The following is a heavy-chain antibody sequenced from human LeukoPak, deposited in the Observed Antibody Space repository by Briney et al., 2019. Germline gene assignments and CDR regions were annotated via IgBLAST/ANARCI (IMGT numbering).Heavy chain of an antibody. CDR3: ASQRSYSGSYVTFDF. CDR1: GFTFSSYA. J-gene: IGHJ4*02. Sequence: PGGSLRLSCAASGFTFSSYAMSWVRQAPGKGLEWVSAISGSGGSTYYADSVKGRFTISRDNSKDTLYLQMNSLRAEDTAVYYCASQRSYSGSYVTFDFWGQGTLVTVSS. D-gene: IGHD1-26*01. CDR2: ISGSGGST. V-gene: IGHV3-23*01.